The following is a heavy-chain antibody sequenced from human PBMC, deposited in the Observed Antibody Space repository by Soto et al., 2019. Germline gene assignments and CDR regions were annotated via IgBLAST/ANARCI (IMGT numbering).Heavy chain of an antibody. CDR2: IYYSGST. CDR3: ASGRVWFGELLDGMDV. Sequence: QVQLQESGPGLVKPSQTLSLTCTVSGGSISSGGYYWSWIRQHPGKGLAWIGYIYYSGSTYYNPSLKRRITISVDTSKNQYSLKLSSVTAADTAVYYCASGRVWFGELLDGMDVWGQGTTVTVSS. D-gene: IGHD3-10*01. V-gene: IGHV4-31*03. J-gene: IGHJ6*02. CDR1: GGSISSGGYY.